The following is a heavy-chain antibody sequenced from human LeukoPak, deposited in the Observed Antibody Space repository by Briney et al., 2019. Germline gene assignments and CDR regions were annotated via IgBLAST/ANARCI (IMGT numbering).Heavy chain of an antibody. CDR2: IYTSGST. Sequence: SETLSLTCTVSGGSISSGSYYWSWIRQPAGKGLEWIGRIYTSGSTNYNPSLKSRVTISLDTSKNQFSLKLYSVTAADTAVYYCARRGSGWYYFDYWGQGTLVTVSS. V-gene: IGHV4-61*02. J-gene: IGHJ4*02. CDR3: ARRGSGWYYFDY. D-gene: IGHD6-19*01. CDR1: GGSISSGSYY.